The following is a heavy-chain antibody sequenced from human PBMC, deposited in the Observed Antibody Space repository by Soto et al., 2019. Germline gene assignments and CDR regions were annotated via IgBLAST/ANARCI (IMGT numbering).Heavy chain of an antibody. V-gene: IGHV4-61*01. CDR2: IYYGGST. D-gene: IGHD3-22*01. Sequence: PSDTLSLTCTVSGGSVSSGSYYWSWIRQPPGKGLEWIGYIYYGGSTNYNPSLKSRVTISVDTSKNQFSLKLSSVTAADTAVYYCAFRVITRGAFDIWGQGTMVTVSS. CDR1: GGSVSSGSYY. J-gene: IGHJ3*02. CDR3: AFRVITRGAFDI.